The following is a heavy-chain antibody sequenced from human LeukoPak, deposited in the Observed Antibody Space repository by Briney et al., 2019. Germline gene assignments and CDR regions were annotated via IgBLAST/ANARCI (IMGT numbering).Heavy chain of an antibody. Sequence: GGSLRLSCEVPDFIFRNYWMDWVRQAPGRGLEWVANIKQDGSGKYYVDSVKGRFTISRDSAKNSLYLQMNSLKAEDTAVYYCSRALEVWGKGTTVTVSS. CDR3: SRALEV. J-gene: IGHJ6*04. CDR2: IKQDGSGK. CDR1: DFIFRNYW. V-gene: IGHV3-7*01.